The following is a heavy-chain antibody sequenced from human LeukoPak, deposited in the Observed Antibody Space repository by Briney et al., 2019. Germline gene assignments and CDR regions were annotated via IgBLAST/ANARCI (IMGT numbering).Heavy chain of an antibody. CDR3: ARGRKLDTYYYYYYMDV. J-gene: IGHJ6*03. Sequence: PSETLSLTCTVSGGSISSYYWSWIRQPPGKGLEWIGYIYYSGSTNYNPSLKSRVTISVDTSKNQLSLKLSSVTAADTAVYYCARGRKLDTYYYYYYMDVWGKGTTVTVSS. D-gene: IGHD6-6*01. CDR2: IYYSGST. CDR1: GGSISSYY. V-gene: IGHV4-59*01.